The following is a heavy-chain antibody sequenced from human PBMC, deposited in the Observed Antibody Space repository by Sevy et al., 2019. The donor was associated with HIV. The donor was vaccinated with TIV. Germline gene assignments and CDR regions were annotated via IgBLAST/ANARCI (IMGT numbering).Heavy chain of an antibody. CDR3: AKQRGWICSHDVCSPYYSDS. Sequence: GGSLRLSCVTSGFTFRTSGMHWVRQAPGKGLEWVANIKQDGSVKYYMDSVKGRFTISRDNAKNSLYLQMSSLTVEDTAVYYCAKQRGWICSHDVCSPYYSDSWGQGTLVTVSS. J-gene: IGHJ4*02. CDR2: IKQDGSVK. D-gene: IGHD5-12*01. CDR1: GFTFRTSG. V-gene: IGHV3-7*01.